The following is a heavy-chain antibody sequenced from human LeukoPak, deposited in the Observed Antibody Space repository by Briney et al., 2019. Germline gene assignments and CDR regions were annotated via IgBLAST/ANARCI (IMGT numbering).Heavy chain of an antibody. CDR2: IYSSGRT. J-gene: IGHJ3*02. CDR3: AKSGGAVADDAFDI. Sequence: SETLSLTCKVSGGSISSYHWNWIRQPPGKGLEWIGNIYSSGRTNYNPSLKSRVTISVDTSKNQFSLKLSSVTAADTAVYYCAKSGGAVADDAFDIWGRGTMVTVSS. CDR1: GGSISSYH. D-gene: IGHD6-19*01. V-gene: IGHV4-59*01.